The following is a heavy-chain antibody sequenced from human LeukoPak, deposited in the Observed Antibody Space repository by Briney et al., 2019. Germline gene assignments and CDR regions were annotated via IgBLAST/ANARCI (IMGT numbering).Heavy chain of an antibody. D-gene: IGHD3-22*01. Sequence: SETLSLTCTVSGGSISSGSYYWSWIRQPAGKGLEWIGRIYTSGSTNYNPSLKSRVTISVDTSKNQFSLKLISVTAADTAVYYCARGDSSGYSPDYWGQGTLVTVSS. J-gene: IGHJ4*02. CDR2: IYTSGST. V-gene: IGHV4-61*02. CDR1: GGSISSGSYY. CDR3: ARGDSSGYSPDY.